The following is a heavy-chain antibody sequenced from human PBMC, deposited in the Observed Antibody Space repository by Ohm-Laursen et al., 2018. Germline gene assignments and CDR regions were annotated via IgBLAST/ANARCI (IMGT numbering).Heavy chain of an antibody. J-gene: IGHJ6*02. Sequence: SLRLSCAASGFTFSSYWMSWVRQAPGKGLEWVANIKQDGKKKDYVDSVKGRFTISRDNAKNSLYLQMNSLRAEDTALYYCAKDSSGGYYGMHVWGQGTTVTVSS. CDR2: IKQDGKKK. CDR1: GFTFSSYW. CDR3: AKDSSGGYYGMHV. D-gene: IGHD3-10*01. V-gene: IGHV3-7*03.